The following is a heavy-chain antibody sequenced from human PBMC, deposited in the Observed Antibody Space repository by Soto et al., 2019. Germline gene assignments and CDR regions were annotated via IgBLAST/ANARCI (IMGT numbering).Heavy chain of an antibody. D-gene: IGHD3-10*01. Sequence: GGSLRLSCAASGFTFSSYAMSWVRQAPGKGLEWVSAISGSGGSTYYADSVKGRFTISRDNSKNTLYLQMNSLRAKDTAVYYCAKGLGEFDLAFDIWGQGTMVTVSS. J-gene: IGHJ3*02. CDR3: AKGLGEFDLAFDI. CDR1: GFTFSSYA. V-gene: IGHV3-23*01. CDR2: ISGSGGST.